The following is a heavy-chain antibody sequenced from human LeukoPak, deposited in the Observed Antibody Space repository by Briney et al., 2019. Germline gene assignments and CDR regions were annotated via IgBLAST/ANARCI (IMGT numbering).Heavy chain of an antibody. CDR2: MNPNSGNT. CDR3: ARQEYGDYVAY. Sequence: ACVNVSCKASGYTFTSYDINWVRQATGQGLEWMGWMNPNSGNTGYAQKFQGRVTITRNTSISTAYMELSSLRSEDTAVYYCARQEYGDYVAYWGQGTLVTVSS. CDR1: GYTFTSYD. J-gene: IGHJ4*02. V-gene: IGHV1-8*03. D-gene: IGHD4-17*01.